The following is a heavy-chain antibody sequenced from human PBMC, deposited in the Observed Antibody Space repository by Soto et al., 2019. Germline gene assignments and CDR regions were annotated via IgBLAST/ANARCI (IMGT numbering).Heavy chain of an antibody. J-gene: IGHJ3*02. D-gene: IGHD3-10*01. V-gene: IGHV4-59*01. CDR1: GGCISSNY. CDR3: ARVWGGAFDI. Sequence: QVQLQESGPGLVKPSETLSLTCTVSGGCISSNYWSWIRQPPGKGLEWIGYIYYSGSTNYNPSLKSRVTISVDTSKNQFSLKLSSMTAADTAVYYCARVWGGAFDIWGQGTMVTVSS. CDR2: IYYSGST.